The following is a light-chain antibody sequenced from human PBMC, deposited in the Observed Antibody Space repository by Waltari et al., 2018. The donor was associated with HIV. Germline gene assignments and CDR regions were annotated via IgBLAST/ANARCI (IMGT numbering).Light chain of an antibody. CDR2: HGS. V-gene: IGKV3-20*01. CDR1: QSVSANF. J-gene: IGKJ1*01. CDR3: HQYGASPET. Sequence: EILLTQSQDTLSLSPGERATLSCRASQSVSANFLAWFQQKFGQPPRLLIYHGSRRATDIPDRFSGGGSGTNFTLTVDRLEPDDFAMYYCHQYGASPETFGQGTKVEIK.